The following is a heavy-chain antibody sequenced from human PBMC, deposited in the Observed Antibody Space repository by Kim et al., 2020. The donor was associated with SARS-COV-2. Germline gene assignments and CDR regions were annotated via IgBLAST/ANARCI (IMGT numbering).Heavy chain of an antibody. CDR3: ARTQIYYYGMDV. V-gene: IGHV4-39*07. J-gene: IGHJ6*02. CDR1: GGSISSSSYY. Sequence: SETLSLTCTVSGGSISSSSYYWGWIRQPPGKGLEWIGSIYYSGSTYYNPSLKSRVTISVDTSKNQFSLKLSSVTAADTAVYYCARTQIYYYGMDVWRQGT. CDR2: IYYSGST.